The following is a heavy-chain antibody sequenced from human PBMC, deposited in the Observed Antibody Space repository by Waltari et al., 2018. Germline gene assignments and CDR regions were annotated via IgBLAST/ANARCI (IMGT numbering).Heavy chain of an antibody. CDR1: GFRFSTYW. CDR3: ARLAPRTYRSPVPGRHYYYGMDV. V-gene: IGHV3-74*01. D-gene: IGHD3-10*01. Sequence: EEQLLESGGGLVQPGDSLRLSCAGSGFRFSTYWMNWVRQAPGKCLVWVVRISDDETSISYADSVKGRFTISRDNAKNTVYLQMKRLRVEYTSVYYCARLAPRTYRSPVPGRHYYYGMDVWGQGTTVTVSS. CDR2: ISDDETSI. J-gene: IGHJ6*02.